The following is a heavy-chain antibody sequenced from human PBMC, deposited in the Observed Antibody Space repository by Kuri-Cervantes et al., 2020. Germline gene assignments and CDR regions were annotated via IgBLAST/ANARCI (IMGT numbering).Heavy chain of an antibody. CDR1: GYSISSGYY. Sequence: SETLSLTCAVSGYSISSGYYWGWIRQPPGKGLEWIGEIYHSGSINYNPSLKSRVTISVDKSKNQFSLKLSSVTAADTAVYYCASYDFWSGFDYWGQGTLVTVSS. CDR3: ASYDFWSGFDY. V-gene: IGHV4-38-2*01. J-gene: IGHJ4*02. CDR2: IYHSGSI. D-gene: IGHD3-3*01.